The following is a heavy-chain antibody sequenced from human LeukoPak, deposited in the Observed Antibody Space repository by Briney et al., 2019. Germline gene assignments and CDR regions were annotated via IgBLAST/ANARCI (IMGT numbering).Heavy chain of an antibody. V-gene: IGHV4-38-2*01. D-gene: IGHD4-11*01. CDR2: IYHSGST. CDR3: AGASNYFTAGWFDP. J-gene: IGHJ5*02. Sequence: SETLSLTCAVYGGSISSGYYWGWIRPPPGKGLEWIGSIYHSGSTYYNPSLKSRVTISVDTSKNQFSLKLSSVTAADTAVYYCAGASNYFTAGWFDPWGQGTLVTVSS. CDR1: GGSISSGYY.